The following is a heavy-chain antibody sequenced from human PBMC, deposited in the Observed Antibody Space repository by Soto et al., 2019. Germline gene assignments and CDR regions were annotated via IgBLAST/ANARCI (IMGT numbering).Heavy chain of an antibody. CDR2: ISGSGGST. CDR1: GFSFSSYA. V-gene: IGHV3-23*01. CDR3: AKGGSSNWLAFDY. Sequence: EVQVLESGGGLVQPGGSLRLSCAASGFSFSSYAMSWVRQAPGKGQEWVSGISGSGGSTYHADSVKGRFIISRDNPQNTLYLQMNNLRAEDTAVYYCAKGGSSNWLAFDYWGQGTLVTVSS. J-gene: IGHJ4*02. D-gene: IGHD6-13*01.